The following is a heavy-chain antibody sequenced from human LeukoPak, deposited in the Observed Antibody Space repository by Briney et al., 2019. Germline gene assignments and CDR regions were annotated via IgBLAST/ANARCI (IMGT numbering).Heavy chain of an antibody. J-gene: IGHJ4*02. CDR1: GGSISSYY. Sequence: SETLSLTCTVSGGSISSYYWSWLRQPPGKGLEWIGYIYYSGSTNYNPSLKSRATISVDTSKNQFSLKLSSVTAADTAVYYCARGIQLWSDWGQGTLVTVSS. D-gene: IGHD5-18*01. CDR2: IYYSGST. CDR3: ARGIQLWSD. V-gene: IGHV4-59*01.